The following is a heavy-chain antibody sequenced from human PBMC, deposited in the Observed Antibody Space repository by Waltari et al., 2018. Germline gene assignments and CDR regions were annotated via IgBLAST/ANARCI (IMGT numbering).Heavy chain of an antibody. Sequence: EVQLLESGGGLVQPGGSLRLSCAASGIISNNFAINWVRLAPGTGLDWVAAITVSDDTFYADSVMGRFTVSRDTSKNTVYLQMNGLRAEDTAIYYCAKPFYNWDDPLHSWGQGTLVAVSS. CDR1: GIISNNFA. CDR3: AKPFYNWDDPLHS. V-gene: IGHV3-23*01. D-gene: IGHD1-20*01. J-gene: IGHJ4*02. CDR2: ITVSDDT.